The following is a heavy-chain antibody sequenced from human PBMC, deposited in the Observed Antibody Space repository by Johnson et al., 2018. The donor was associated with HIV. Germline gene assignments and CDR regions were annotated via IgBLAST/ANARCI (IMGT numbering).Heavy chain of an antibody. D-gene: IGHD3-22*01. Sequence: QVQLVESGGGLVQPGGSLRLSCAASGFTFSTYAMYWVRQAPGKGLDWVAVIWFDGNNKYYTESVKGRFTISRDNSKNTLYLQMNSLRPEDTAVYYCVRDRGTVVIWSDAFDVWGQGTVVTVSS. CDR1: GFTFSTYA. CDR3: VRDRGTVVIWSDAFDV. J-gene: IGHJ3*01. CDR2: IWFDGNNK. V-gene: IGHV3-33*08.